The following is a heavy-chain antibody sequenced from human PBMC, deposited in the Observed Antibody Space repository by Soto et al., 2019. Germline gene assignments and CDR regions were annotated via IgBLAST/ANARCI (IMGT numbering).Heavy chain of an antibody. D-gene: IGHD3-22*01. CDR3: ARARGVGYYDSSGYPGAFDI. CDR2: IYYSGST. Sequence: QVQLQESGPGLVKPSQTLSLTCTVSGGSLSSGDYYWSWIRQPPGKGLEWIGYIYYSGSTYYNPSLKSRVTISVDTSKNQFSLKLSSVTAADTAVYYCARARGVGYYDSSGYPGAFDIWGQGTMVTVSS. CDR1: GGSLSSGDYY. V-gene: IGHV4-30-4*01. J-gene: IGHJ3*02.